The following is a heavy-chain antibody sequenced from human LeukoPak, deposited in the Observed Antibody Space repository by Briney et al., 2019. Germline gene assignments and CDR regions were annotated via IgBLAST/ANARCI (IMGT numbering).Heavy chain of an antibody. CDR3: ARGVEPLAANTLAY. D-gene: IGHD1-14*01. CDR1: GFTVITND. J-gene: IGHJ4*02. V-gene: IGHV3-53*01. Sequence: TGGSLRLSCAASGFTVITNDMTWVRQAPGKGLEWVSVLYSDGNTKYADSVQGRFTISRDNSKNTLYLEMNPLSPDDTAVYYCARGVEPLAANTLAYWGQGTLVTVSS. CDR2: LYSDGNT.